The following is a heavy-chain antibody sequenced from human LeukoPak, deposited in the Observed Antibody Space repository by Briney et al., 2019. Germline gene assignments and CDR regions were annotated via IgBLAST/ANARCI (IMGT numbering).Heavy chain of an antibody. D-gene: IGHD3-10*01. CDR2: ISSSNGKT. J-gene: IGHJ2*01. V-gene: IGHV1-18*01. CDR1: GYTFTKFG. CDR3: ARGQLDWFFDF. Sequence: ASVNVSCKASGYTFTKFGFNWVRQAPGQGLEWMGWISSSNGKTNYAQKFQGRVTMTTDTSTTTAFMELRSLRSDDTAVYYCARGQLDWFFDFWGHGTLVTVSS.